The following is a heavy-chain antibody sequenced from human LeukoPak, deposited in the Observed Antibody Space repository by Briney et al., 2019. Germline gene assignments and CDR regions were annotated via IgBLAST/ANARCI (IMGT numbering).Heavy chain of an antibody. CDR1: GYTFTSYV. CDR3: ARFGPIVVPAAMNYYYYGMDV. D-gene: IGHD2-2*01. Sequence: ASVKVSCKASGYTFTSYVMHWVRQAPGQRLEWMGRINAGNGNTKYSQKFQGRVTITRDTSASTAYMELSSLRSEDTAVYYCARFGPIVVPAAMNYYYYGMDVWGKGTTVTVSS. CDR2: INAGNGNT. J-gene: IGHJ6*04. V-gene: IGHV1-3*01.